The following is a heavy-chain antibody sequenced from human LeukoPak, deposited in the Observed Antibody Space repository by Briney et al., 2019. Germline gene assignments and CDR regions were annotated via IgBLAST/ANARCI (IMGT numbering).Heavy chain of an antibody. CDR2: INPNSGGT. CDR3: ARARLGELSTDY. V-gene: IGHV1-2*02. CDR1: GYTFTGYY. J-gene: IGHJ4*02. D-gene: IGHD3-16*02. Sequence: ASVKVSCKASGYTFTGYYMHWVRQAPGQGLEWMGWINPNSGGTNYAQKFQGRVTLTRDTSISTAYMELSRLRSDDTAVYYCARARLGELSTDYWGQGTLVTVSS.